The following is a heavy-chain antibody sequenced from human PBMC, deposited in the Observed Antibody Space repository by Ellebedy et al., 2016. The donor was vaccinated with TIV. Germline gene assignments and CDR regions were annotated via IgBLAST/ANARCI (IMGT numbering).Heavy chain of an antibody. CDR3: ARYCYALRGDAFDI. CDR2: IIPIFGTA. Sequence: ASVKVSCKASGGTFSNYAISWVRQAPGQGLEWMGGIIPIFGTANYAQMFQGRVTITADESTSTAYMELSSLRSEDTAVYYCARYCYALRGDAFDIWGQGTMVTVSS. V-gene: IGHV1-69*13. D-gene: IGHD2-2*01. J-gene: IGHJ3*02. CDR1: GGTFSNYA.